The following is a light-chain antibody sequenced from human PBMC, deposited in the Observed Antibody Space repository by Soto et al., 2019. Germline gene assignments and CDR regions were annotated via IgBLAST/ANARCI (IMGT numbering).Light chain of an antibody. Sequence: PSAMSASVGDRVTFTCRASQGVRTYLAWYQQKPGKAPKLLIFDAFSLESGVPSRFSGSRSGTEFTLTISSLQPDDYATYYCQQYNSYSPLTFGGGTKVDI. CDR1: QGVRTY. J-gene: IGKJ4*01. CDR2: DAF. V-gene: IGKV1-17*03. CDR3: QQYNSYSPLT.